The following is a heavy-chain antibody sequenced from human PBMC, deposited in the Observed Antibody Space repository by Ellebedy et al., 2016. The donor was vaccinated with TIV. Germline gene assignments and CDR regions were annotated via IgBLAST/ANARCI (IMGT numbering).Heavy chain of an antibody. CDR3: ARGLDNY. CDR1: GFIFSSYT. CDR2: LTGISDRI. Sequence: GESLKISCEASGFIFSSYTMNWVRQAPGKGLEWVAVLTGISDRIHHADSVKGRFTISRDNAKNSLYLQMNNLRDEDTAVYYCARGLDNYWGQGTLVAVSS. J-gene: IGHJ4*02. D-gene: IGHD1-1*01. V-gene: IGHV3-48*02.